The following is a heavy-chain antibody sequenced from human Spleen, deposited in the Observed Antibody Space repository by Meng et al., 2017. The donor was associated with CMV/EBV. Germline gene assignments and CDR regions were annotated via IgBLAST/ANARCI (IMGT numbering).Heavy chain of an antibody. V-gene: IGHV3-30*02. CDR3: AKDREFTMIVVVPYFDY. CDR1: VFTFSSYG. J-gene: IGHJ4*02. CDR2: IRYDGSNK. D-gene: IGHD3-22*01. Sequence: QVQLVESGXGVVQPGGSLRRSGSACVFTFSSYGMHWVRQAPGKGLEWVAFIRYDGSNKYYADSVKGRFTISRDNSKNTLYLQMNSLRAEDTAVYYCAKDREFTMIVVVPYFDYWGQGTLVTVSS.